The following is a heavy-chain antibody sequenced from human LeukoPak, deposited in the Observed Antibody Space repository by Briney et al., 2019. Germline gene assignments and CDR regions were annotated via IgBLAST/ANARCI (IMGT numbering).Heavy chain of an antibody. V-gene: IGHV3-23*01. CDR3: ARDPNGDYVGAFDM. Sequence: GGSLRLSCTASGFTFSDYAMMWVRQSPGKGPEWVAAIRGGGHGPFYADSVRGRFTISRDNSKYTLLLQMDSLRAEDTAVYYCARDPNGDYVGAFDMWGPGTMVTVSS. CDR1: GFTFSDYA. CDR2: IRGGGHGP. J-gene: IGHJ3*02. D-gene: IGHD4-17*01.